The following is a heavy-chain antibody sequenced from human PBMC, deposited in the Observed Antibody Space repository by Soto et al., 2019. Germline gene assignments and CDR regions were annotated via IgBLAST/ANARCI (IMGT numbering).Heavy chain of an antibody. CDR2: IYSDGSNK. V-gene: IGHV3-33*01. CDR1: GFTFSLNA. Sequence: QVQLVESGGGVVQPGGSLRLSCAASGFTFSLNAMHWVRQAPGKGLEWVTLIYSDGSNKYYVDSVKGRFTISRDNSKNTLSLQMNSLRTEDTAMYYCTRDPAGASDAFDIWGQGTMVTVST. J-gene: IGHJ3*02. CDR3: TRDPAGASDAFDI.